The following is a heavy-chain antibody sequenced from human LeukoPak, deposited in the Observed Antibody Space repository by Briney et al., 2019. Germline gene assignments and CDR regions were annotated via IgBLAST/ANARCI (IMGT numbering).Heavy chain of an antibody. J-gene: IGHJ3*02. D-gene: IGHD2-2*01. V-gene: IGHV3-23*01. CDR3: AKDTAYQLPPDAFDI. Sequence: PGGSLRLSCAASGFTFSSYAMSWVSQAPGKGLEWGSAISGSGGSTYYADSVKGRFTISRDNSKTTLYLQMNSLRAEDTAVYYCAKDTAYQLPPDAFDIWGQGTMVTVSS. CDR1: GFTFSSYA. CDR2: ISGSGGST.